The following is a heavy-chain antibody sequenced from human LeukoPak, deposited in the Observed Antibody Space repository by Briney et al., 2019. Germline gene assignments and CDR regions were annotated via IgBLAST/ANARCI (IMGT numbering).Heavy chain of an antibody. Sequence: ASVKVSCKASGYTFTGYYMHWVRQAPGQGVEWMGWIYPNSGGTNYAQKFQGRVTMTRDTSTSTAYMELSRLRSGDTAVYYCARGESTTHLDYWGQGTLVAVSS. CDR1: GYTFTGYY. CDR3: ARGESTTHLDY. D-gene: IGHD1-1*01. J-gene: IGHJ4*02. CDR2: IYPNSGGT. V-gene: IGHV1-2*02.